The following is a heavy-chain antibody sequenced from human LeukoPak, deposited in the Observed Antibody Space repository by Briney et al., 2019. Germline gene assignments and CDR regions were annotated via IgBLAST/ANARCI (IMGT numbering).Heavy chain of an antibody. Sequence: GGSLRLSCAASGFTVSSNYMSWVRQAPRKGLEWVSVIYSGVSTYYADSVKGRFTISRDNSKNTLYLRMNSLRAEDTALYYCARDRRYYDSSGYYFHWYFDLWGRGTLVTVSS. CDR1: GFTVSSNY. CDR3: ARDRRYYDSSGYYFHWYFDL. CDR2: IYSGVST. J-gene: IGHJ2*01. D-gene: IGHD3-22*01. V-gene: IGHV3-53*01.